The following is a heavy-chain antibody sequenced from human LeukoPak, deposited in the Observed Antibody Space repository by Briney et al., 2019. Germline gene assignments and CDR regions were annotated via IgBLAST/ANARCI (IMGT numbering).Heavy chain of an antibody. CDR2: IYYTEST. CDR3: ARRAIFGVGMAY. D-gene: IGHD3-3*01. CDR1: GASISNKNYF. Sequence: SETLSLTCSVSGASISNKNYFWGWIRQPLGKGLEWIGGIYYTESTYYNPSLKSRVTISLDTSRNQFSLKLSSVTAADTAVYYCARRAIFGVGMAYWGQGTLVTVSS. J-gene: IGHJ4*02. V-gene: IGHV4-39*07.